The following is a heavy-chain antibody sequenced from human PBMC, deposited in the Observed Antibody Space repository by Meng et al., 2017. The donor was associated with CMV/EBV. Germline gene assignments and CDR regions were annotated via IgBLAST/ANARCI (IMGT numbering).Heavy chain of an antibody. J-gene: IGHJ4*02. CDR1: GFTFSSYD. D-gene: IGHD2-2*01. CDR2: IGTAGDT. Sequence: GGSLRLSCAASGFTFSSYDMHWVRQATGKGLEWVSAIGTAGDTYYPGSVKGRFTISRDNAKNSLYLQMNSLRAEDTAVYYCARAGVAYCSSTSCYGYFDYWGQGTLVTVSS. CDR3: ARAGVAYCSSTSCYGYFDY. V-gene: IGHV3-13*01.